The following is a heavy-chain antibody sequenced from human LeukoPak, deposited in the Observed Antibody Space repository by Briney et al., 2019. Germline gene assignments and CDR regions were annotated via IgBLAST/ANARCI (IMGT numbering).Heavy chain of an antibody. CDR2: INNADNVQ. Sequence: QPGGSLRLSCAASGFSLRSSEMNWVRQAPGKGPEWVAHINNADNVQYYTDSVRGRFTMSRDNAKDLLYLQMNSLRDEDTAVYYCARDTVNGPFVISLDLWGQGVLVTVSS. V-gene: IGHV3-48*03. D-gene: IGHD2-8*01. CDR3: ARDTVNGPFVISLDL. CDR1: GFSLRSSE. J-gene: IGHJ5*02.